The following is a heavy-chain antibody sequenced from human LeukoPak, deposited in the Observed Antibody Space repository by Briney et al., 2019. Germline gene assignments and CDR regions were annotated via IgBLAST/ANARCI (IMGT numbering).Heavy chain of an antibody. V-gene: IGHV4-59*01. J-gene: IGHJ4*02. D-gene: IGHD3-16*01. Sequence: GSLRLSCAASGFTFSRYNMSWVRQAPGKGLEWIGYIYNSGGTKYNPSLKSRLTISVDTSKNQFSLNLSSVTAADTAVYYCARASVLLSADYWGQGTLVTVSS. CDR3: ARASVLLSADY. CDR1: GFTFSRYN. CDR2: IYNSGGT.